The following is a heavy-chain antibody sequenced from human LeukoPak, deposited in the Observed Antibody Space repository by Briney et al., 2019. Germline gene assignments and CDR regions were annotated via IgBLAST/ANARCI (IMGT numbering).Heavy chain of an antibody. CDR3: ASDGRYSSGLPDY. D-gene: IGHD6-19*01. CDR2: ISVYNGNT. CDR1: GYTFTNYG. V-gene: IGHV1-18*01. Sequence: ALVKVSCKASGYTFTNYGINWVRQAPGQGLEWMAWISVYNGNTNYAQKVQGRVTMTTDTSTSTAYMELRSLRSDDTAVYYCASDGRYSSGLPDYWGQGTLVTVSS. J-gene: IGHJ4*02.